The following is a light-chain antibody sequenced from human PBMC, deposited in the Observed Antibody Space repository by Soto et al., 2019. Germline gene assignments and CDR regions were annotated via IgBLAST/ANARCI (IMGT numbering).Light chain of an antibody. CDR2: AAS. CDR1: QSISSY. CDR3: QQSYSTPLT. V-gene: IGKV1-39*01. J-gene: IGKJ4*01. Sequence: DIQMTQSPSSLSASVGDRVTITCRASQSISSYLNWYQQKPGKAPKLLIYAASSLQSGVASSFTGSGSGTDFTLTISSLHPEDFATYYCQQSYSTPLTFGGGTKVEIK.